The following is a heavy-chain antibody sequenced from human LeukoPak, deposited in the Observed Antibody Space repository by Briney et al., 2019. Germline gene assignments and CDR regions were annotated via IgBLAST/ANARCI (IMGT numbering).Heavy chain of an antibody. CDR1: EFIFSRYA. CDR2: IDSGVSST. CDR3: ARDLSSTGQRMDV. J-gene: IGHJ6*03. Sequence: PGGSLRLSCAASEFIFSRYAMHWVRQVPGKGPVWVSRIDSGVSSTGYADFVQGRFTISRDNAENTLYLQMNSLRAEDTAVYYCARDLSSTGQRMDVWGKGTTVTVSS. D-gene: IGHD6-13*01. V-gene: IGHV3-74*01.